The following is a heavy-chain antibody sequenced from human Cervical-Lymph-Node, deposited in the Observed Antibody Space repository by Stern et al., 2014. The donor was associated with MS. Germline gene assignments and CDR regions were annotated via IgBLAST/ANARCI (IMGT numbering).Heavy chain of an antibody. J-gene: IGHJ5*01. CDR2: ISSYNGHT. CDR3: AKNTSGFDS. V-gene: IGHV1-18*01. D-gene: IGHD6-19*01. Sequence: QVKLVQSGAEVKKPGASVKVSCKASGSTFTHYGVSWVRQAPGQGPEWMVCISSYNGHTKYAPRFQGRVTMTTDTSTNTAYMEMRGLRSDDTAVYYCAKNTSGFDSWGQGTLVTVSS. CDR1: GSTFTHYG.